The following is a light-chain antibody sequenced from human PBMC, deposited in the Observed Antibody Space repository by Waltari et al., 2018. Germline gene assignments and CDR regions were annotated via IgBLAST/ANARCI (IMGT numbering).Light chain of an antibody. CDR1: QGISRT. Sequence: EIVLTQSRVTLSLSPGDRVTLTCRASQGISRTLGWYQKKPGQAPRLLIYAASTRATGIPDRFSGSGSGTDFSLTISRLEPEDFAVYYCQHYLRLPVTFGQGTKVEIK. CDR2: AAS. CDR3: QHYLRLPVT. J-gene: IGKJ1*01. V-gene: IGKV3-20*01.